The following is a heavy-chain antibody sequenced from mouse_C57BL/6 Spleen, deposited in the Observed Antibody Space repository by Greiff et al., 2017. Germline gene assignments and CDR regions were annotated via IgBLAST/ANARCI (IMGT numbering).Heavy chain of an antibody. D-gene: IGHD2-5*01. V-gene: IGHV1-69*01. Sequence: QVQLQQPGAELVMPGASVKLSCKASGYTFTSYWLHWVKQRPGQGLEWIGEIDPSDSYTNYNQKFKGKSTLTVDKSSSTAYMQLSSLTSEDSAVYYCARGIYSNFYYAMDYWGQGTSVTVSS. CDR2: IDPSDSYT. J-gene: IGHJ4*01. CDR1: GYTFTSYW. CDR3: ARGIYSNFYYAMDY.